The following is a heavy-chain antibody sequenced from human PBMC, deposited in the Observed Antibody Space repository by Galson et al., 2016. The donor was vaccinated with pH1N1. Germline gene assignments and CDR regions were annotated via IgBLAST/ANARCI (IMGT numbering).Heavy chain of an antibody. Sequence: SLRLSCAASGFTFTSYAMHWVRQAPGKGLEWVAVILYGGTNEYYADSVKGRFTISRDKPQSAVYLQMNSLRTEDTAVYYCARDSEYSGHEGFHWAQGTLVIVSS. CDR1: GFTFTSYA. J-gene: IGHJ4*02. V-gene: IGHV3-30*04. CDR2: ILYGGTNE. D-gene: IGHD5-12*01. CDR3: ARDSEYSGHEGFH.